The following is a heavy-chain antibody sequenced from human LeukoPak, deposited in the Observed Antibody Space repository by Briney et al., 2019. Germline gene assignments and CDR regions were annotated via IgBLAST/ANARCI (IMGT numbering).Heavy chain of an antibody. V-gene: IGHV4-59*07. D-gene: IGHD6-19*01. CDR1: GGSITSLY. Sequence: SDTLSLTCSVSGGSITSLYWGWVRQPPGKGLEYVGYVHHTGVTNYNPSLRGRVTVSMDASKNQFYLKLNSVTAADTAVYYCVRSATIAVFRYGMDVWGQGTTVTVSS. CDR2: VHHTGVT. CDR3: VRSATIAVFRYGMDV. J-gene: IGHJ6*02.